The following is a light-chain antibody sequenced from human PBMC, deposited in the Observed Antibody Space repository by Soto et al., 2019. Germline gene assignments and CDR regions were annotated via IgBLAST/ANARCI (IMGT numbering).Light chain of an antibody. CDR2: SAS. V-gene: IGKV3D-15*01. CDR3: QQYDAWPFT. Sequence: EIVLTQSPATLSLSPGERATLSCRASQSVSSYLVWYQQKPGQAPRLLITSASIRATGVPDRFSGRQSGTEFTLTINSLQSEDLAIYYCQQYDAWPFTFGQGTKLEIK. J-gene: IGKJ2*01. CDR1: QSVSSY.